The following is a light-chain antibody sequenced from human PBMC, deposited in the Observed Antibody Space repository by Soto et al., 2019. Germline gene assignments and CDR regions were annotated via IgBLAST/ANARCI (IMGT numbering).Light chain of an antibody. V-gene: IGKV4-1*01. CDR1: QSVLYSSNNKNY. Sequence: DIVMTQSPDSLAVSLGERATINCKSSQSVLYSSNNKNYLAWYQQKPGQHPKLLIYWASTRESRVPDRFSGSGSGTDFTLTISSLQAEDVAVYYCQQYYSTPRTFGQGTKLEIK. J-gene: IGKJ2*01. CDR2: WAS. CDR3: QQYYSTPRT.